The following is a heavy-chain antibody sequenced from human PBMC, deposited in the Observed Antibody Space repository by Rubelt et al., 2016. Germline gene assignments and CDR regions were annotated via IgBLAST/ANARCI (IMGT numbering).Heavy chain of an antibody. J-gene: IGHJ3*02. CDR3: VKDRGGYAVDI. CDR1: GFTFSSYW. Sequence: EVQLVESGGGLVQPGGSLRLSCAASGFTFSSYWMHWLRHAPAKGLLWVSRINSDGSSTSYADSVKGRFTISRDNAKNTLYLQMNSLRAEDTAVYYCVKDRGGYAVDIWGQGTMVTVSS. D-gene: IGHD3-22*01. V-gene: IGHV3-74*02. CDR2: INSDGSST.